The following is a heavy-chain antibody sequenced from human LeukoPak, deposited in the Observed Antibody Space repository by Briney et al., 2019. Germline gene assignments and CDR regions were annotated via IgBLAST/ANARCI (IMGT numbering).Heavy chain of an antibody. V-gene: IGHV4-34*01. Sequence: SETLSLTCAVHDVSVSEYCWSWIRQSPGKGLEWIGEICHSGYTSYNPSLKRRVTISADTSENQLSLRLTSVTAADTAMYYCARIRCRHTDNRCYNYWGQGILVTVSS. J-gene: IGHJ4*02. D-gene: IGHD2-2*02. CDR1: DVSVSEYC. CDR2: ICHSGYT. CDR3: ARIRCRHTDNRCYNY.